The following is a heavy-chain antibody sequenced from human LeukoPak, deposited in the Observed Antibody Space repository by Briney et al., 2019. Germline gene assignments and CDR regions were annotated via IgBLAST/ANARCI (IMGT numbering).Heavy chain of an antibody. CDR2: INHSGST. Sequence: SETLSLTCAVYGRSFSGYYWSWIRQPPGKGLEWIGEINHSGSTNYNPSLKSRVTISVDTSKNQFSLKLSSVTAADTAVYYCARGNAFDIWGQGTLVTVSS. CDR3: ARGNAFDI. V-gene: IGHV4-34*01. J-gene: IGHJ3*02. CDR1: GRSFSGYY.